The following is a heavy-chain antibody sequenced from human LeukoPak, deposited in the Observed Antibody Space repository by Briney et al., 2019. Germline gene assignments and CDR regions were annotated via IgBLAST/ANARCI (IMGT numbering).Heavy chain of an antibody. V-gene: IGHV1-18*01. J-gene: IGHJ5*02. CDR1: GYTFTSYG. CDR2: ISAYNGNT. D-gene: IGHD1-20*01. Sequence: ASVKVSCKASGYTFTSYGISWVRQAPGQGLKWMGWISAYNGNTNYAQKFQGRVTITRDTSASTAYMELSSLRSEDTAVYYCARGRYDFNWFDPWGQGTLVTVSS. CDR3: ARGRYDFNWFDP.